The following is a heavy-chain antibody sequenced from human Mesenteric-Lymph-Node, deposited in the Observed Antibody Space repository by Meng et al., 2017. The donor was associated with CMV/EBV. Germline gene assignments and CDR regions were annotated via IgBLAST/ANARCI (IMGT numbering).Heavy chain of an antibody. D-gene: IGHD4-17*01. CDR2: INTDGSST. J-gene: IGHJ4*02. CDR3: ARARPGVTTEFDY. Sequence: GESLKISCAASGFTFGRFWMHWVRQAPGKGLVWVSRINTDGSSTTYADSVKGRFTISRDNAKNTLYLQVNSLRVEDTAVYYCARARPGVTTEFDYWGQGTLVTVSS. V-gene: IGHV3-74*01. CDR1: GFTFGRFW.